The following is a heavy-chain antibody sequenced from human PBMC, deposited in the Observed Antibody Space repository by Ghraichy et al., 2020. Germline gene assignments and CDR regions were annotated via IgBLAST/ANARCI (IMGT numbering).Heavy chain of an antibody. CDR1: GYTFTSYT. Sequence: ASVKVSCKASGYTFTSYTISWVRQAPGQGLEWMGWISAYNGNTNYAEKFQGRVTMTTDTSTTTAYMELRSLRSDDTAVYYCTRAHTSVITFDYWGQGTLVTVSS. CDR3: TRAHTSVITFDY. V-gene: IGHV1-18*01. J-gene: IGHJ4*02. D-gene: IGHD2-21*01. CDR2: ISAYNGNT.